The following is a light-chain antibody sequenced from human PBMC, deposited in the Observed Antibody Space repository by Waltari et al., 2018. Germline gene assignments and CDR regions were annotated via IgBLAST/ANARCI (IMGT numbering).Light chain of an antibody. V-gene: IGLV3-19*01. CDR3: NSRDTIGDHVV. CDR1: SLRTYY. J-gene: IGLJ2*01. CDR2: GKN. Sequence: SELTQDPAVSVALGQTVRITCQGDSLRTYYASWYQQKPGQAPVLVFYGKNNRPSGIPDRFSDSSSGNTASFIITGTQAEDEAVYYCNSRDTIGDHVVFGGGTKLTVL.